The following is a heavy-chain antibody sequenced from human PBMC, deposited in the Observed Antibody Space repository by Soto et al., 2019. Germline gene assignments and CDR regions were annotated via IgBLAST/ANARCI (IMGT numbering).Heavy chain of an antibody. CDR2: IYYSGST. CDR3: ARWHYYYGMDV. J-gene: IGHJ6*02. CDR1: GGSISSYY. Sequence: QVQLQESGPGLVKPSETLSLTCTVSGGSISSYYWSWIRQPPGKGLEWIGYIYYSGSTNYNPSLTSRVHLSIDTPTKQFSLKLSSVTAADAGVYYCARWHYYYGMDVWGQGTTVTVSS. V-gene: IGHV4-59*01. D-gene: IGHD2-15*01.